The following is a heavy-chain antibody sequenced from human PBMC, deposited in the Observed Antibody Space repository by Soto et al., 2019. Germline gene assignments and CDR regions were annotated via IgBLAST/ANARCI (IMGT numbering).Heavy chain of an antibody. V-gene: IGHV3-23*01. CDR1: GFTFSTFS. D-gene: IGHD4-17*01. J-gene: IGHJ4*02. CDR3: AKDPGGNGDYEGLLDF. CDR2: ITGSGDYT. Sequence: VQLLESGGGLVQPGGSLRLSCEASGFTFSTFSMSWVRQSPGKGLEWVSAITGSGDYTYYADSVKGRFTLSRDNSKNTLYLQRTRLGVDDRLIYFWAKDPGGNGDYEGLLDFWGQGTLVTFPS.